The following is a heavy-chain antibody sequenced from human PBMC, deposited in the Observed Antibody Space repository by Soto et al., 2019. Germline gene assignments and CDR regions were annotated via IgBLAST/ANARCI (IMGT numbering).Heavy chain of an antibody. Sequence: TLYITCAVPHESLNSTNWSCSVRHPPKKGLEWIGQIYHSGNTNYNPSLKSRVTISVDKSHNQFSLKLSSVTVADTAVYYCARAGSGVCSGGSWCSRLYGMNVWGQGSTVS. D-gene: IGHD2-15*01. V-gene: IGHV4-4*02. CDR1: HESLNSTNW. CDR2: IYHSGNT. CDR3: ARAGSGVCSGGSWCSRLYGMNV. J-gene: IGHJ6*02.